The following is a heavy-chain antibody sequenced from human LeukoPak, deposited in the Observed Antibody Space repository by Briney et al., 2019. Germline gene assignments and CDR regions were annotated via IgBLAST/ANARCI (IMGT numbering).Heavy chain of an antibody. V-gene: IGHV3-21*06. Sequence: GGSLRLSCAASGFTFSSFIMNWVRQAPGKGLEWVSSISSSSNYIYYADSVKGRFTISRDNAKNSLYLQMNSLRAEDTAVYYCARKDTVTTYMDVWGKGTTVTVSS. CDR2: ISSSSNYI. D-gene: IGHD5-18*01. CDR1: GFTFSSFI. CDR3: ARKDTVTTYMDV. J-gene: IGHJ6*03.